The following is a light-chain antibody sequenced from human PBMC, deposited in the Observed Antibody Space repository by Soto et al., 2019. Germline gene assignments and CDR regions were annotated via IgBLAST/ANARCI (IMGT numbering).Light chain of an antibody. J-gene: IGLJ1*01. CDR1: GSNVGGYNH. Sequence: QSALTQPASVSGSPGQSITISCTGSGSNVGGYNHVSWYQQHPGKAPKVMIYEVNNRPSGVSDRFSGSKSGNTASLTISGLQADDEADYYCSSYTSSSTLVFGTGTKLTVL. CDR3: SSYTSSSTLV. CDR2: EVN. V-gene: IGLV2-14*01.